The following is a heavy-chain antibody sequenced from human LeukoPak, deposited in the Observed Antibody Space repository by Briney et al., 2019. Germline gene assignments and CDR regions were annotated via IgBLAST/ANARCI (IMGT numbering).Heavy chain of an antibody. Sequence: GGSLRLSCAASGFSFSSYSMNWVRQAPGKGLEWVPYISSSSSTIYYADSVKGRFTISRDNAKNSLYLQMNSLRAEDTAVYYCARGAVAGHYYFDYWGQGTLVTVSS. V-gene: IGHV3-48*01. CDR1: GFSFSSYS. CDR2: ISSSSSTI. CDR3: ARGAVAGHYYFDY. J-gene: IGHJ4*02. D-gene: IGHD6-19*01.